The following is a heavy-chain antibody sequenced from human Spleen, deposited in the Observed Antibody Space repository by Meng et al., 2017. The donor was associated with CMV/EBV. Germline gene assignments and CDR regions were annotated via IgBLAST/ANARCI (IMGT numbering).Heavy chain of an antibody. D-gene: IGHD1-26*01. Sequence: SETLSLTCALSGGSISTNHWWSWVRQPPGKGLEWIGYIYYSGSTYYNPSLKSRVTISVDTSKNQFSLKLSSVTAADTAVYYCARDRRLVGATTFDSWGQGTLVTVSS. CDR3: ARDRRLVGATTFDS. CDR1: GGSISTNHW. V-gene: IGHV4-4*02. J-gene: IGHJ4*02. CDR2: IYYSGST.